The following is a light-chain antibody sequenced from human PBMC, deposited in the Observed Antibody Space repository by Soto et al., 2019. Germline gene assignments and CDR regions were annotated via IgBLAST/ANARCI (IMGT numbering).Light chain of an antibody. V-gene: IGKV3-11*02. CDR1: ETVGSN. Sequence: VLTQSPDTLSLSPGERATLSCRATETVGSNLAWFQQKPGQTPRLLIYDASTRVTGIPARFRGSGYGRDFPLTISSLEPEDVAVSYCQQRSVWPPLNFGGGTKVEIK. CDR2: DAS. J-gene: IGKJ4*01. CDR3: QQRSVWPPLN.